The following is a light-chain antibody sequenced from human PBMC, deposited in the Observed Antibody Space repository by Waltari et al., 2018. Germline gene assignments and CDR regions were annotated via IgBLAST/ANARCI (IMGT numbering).Light chain of an antibody. CDR2: WAS. V-gene: IGKV4-1*01. CDR3: QQYYNIPIT. Sequence: DIQMTQSPDSLAVPLVAPAPINSKSSQSVLYSSHNKNNVAWYQQKPGQPPKLLMYWASSRESGVPDRFSGSGSGTDFTLTSSSLQAEDVAVYDCQQYYNIPITFGQGTRLEIK. J-gene: IGKJ5*01. CDR1: QSVLYSSHNKNN.